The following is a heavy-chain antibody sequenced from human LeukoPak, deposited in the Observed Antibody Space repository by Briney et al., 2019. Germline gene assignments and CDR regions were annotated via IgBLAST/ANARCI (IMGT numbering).Heavy chain of an antibody. Sequence: GGSLRLSCVASGFTFSSYEMNWVRQAPGKGLEWVSYISSSGSTIYYADSVKGRFTISRDNAKNSLYLQMNSLRAEDTAVYYCARDLPGELFYYCYGMDVWGKGTTVTVSS. CDR1: GFTFSSYE. D-gene: IGHD3-10*01. J-gene: IGHJ6*04. CDR3: ARDLPGELFYYCYGMDV. CDR2: ISSSGSTI. V-gene: IGHV3-48*03.